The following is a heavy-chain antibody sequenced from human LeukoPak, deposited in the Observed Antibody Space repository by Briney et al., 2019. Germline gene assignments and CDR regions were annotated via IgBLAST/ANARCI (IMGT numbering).Heavy chain of an antibody. CDR3: GLVNFYYYMDV. D-gene: IGHD2-8*02. Sequence: ASETLSLTCTVSGGSLSSSSYYWGWIRQPPGKGLEWIGSISYSGITNFKSSLKSRVTISVDTSKNQFSLRLTSVTAADTAVYYCGLVNFYYYMDVWGKGTTVTVSS. CDR1: GGSLSSSSYY. V-gene: IGHV4-39*07. J-gene: IGHJ6*03. CDR2: ISYSGIT.